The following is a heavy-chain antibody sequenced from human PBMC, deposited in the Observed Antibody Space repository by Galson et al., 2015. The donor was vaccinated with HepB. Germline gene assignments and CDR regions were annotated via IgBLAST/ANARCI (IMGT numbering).Heavy chain of an antibody. CDR3: ARGAEDYEYGNYVRYFYYMDV. D-gene: IGHD4-11*01. V-gene: IGHV4-4*07. CDR2: IYTSGST. J-gene: IGHJ6*03. Sequence: SETLSLTCTVSGGSISSYYWSWIRQPAGKGLEWIGRIYTSGSTNYNPSLKSRVTVSVDTSKNQFSLELNSVSAAGTAVYYCARGAEDYEYGNYVRYFYYMDVWGKGTTVTVSS. CDR1: GGSISSYY.